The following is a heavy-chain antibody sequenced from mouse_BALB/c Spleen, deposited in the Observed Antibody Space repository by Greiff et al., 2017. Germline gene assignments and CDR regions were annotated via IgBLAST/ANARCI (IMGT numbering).Heavy chain of an antibody. V-gene: IGHV3-6*02. J-gene: IGHJ3*01. Sequence: EVQRVESGPGLVKPSQSLSLTCSVTGYSITSGYYWNWIRQFPGNKLEWMGYISYDGSNNYNPSLKNRISITRDTSKNQFFLKLNSVTTEDTATYYCAREELRGAWFAYWGQGTLVTVSA. CDR2: ISYDGSN. D-gene: IGHD1-1*01. CDR1: GYSITSGYY. CDR3: AREELRGAWFAY.